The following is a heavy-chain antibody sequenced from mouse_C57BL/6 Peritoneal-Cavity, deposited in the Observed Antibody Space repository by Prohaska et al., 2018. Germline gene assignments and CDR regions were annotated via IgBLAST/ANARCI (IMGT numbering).Heavy chain of an antibody. J-gene: IGHJ2*01. V-gene: IGHV1-50*01. D-gene: IGHD1-1*01. Sequence: QVQLQQPGAELVKPGASVKLSCKASGYTFTSYWMQWVKQRPGQGLEWIGEIDPSDSYTNYNQKFKGKATLTVDTSSSTAYMQLSSLTSEDSAAYYCARGLITTFFDYWGQGTTLTVSS. CDR1: GYTFTSYW. CDR3: ARGLITTFFDY. CDR2: IDPSDSYT.